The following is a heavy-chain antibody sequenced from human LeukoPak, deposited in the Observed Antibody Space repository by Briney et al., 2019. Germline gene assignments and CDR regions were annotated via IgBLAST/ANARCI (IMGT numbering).Heavy chain of an antibody. CDR2: IYYSGST. CDR3: ARVPRAYYYYYYMDV. CDR1: GGSISSYY. J-gene: IGHJ6*03. V-gene: IGHV4-59*01. Sequence: PSETLSLTCTVSGGSISSYYWGWIRQPPGKGLEWIGYIYYSGSTNYNPSLKSRVTISVDTSKNQFSLKLSSVTAADTAVYYCARVPRAYYYYYYMDVWGKGTTVTVSS.